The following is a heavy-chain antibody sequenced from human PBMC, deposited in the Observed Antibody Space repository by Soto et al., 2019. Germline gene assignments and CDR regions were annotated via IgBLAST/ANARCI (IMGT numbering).Heavy chain of an antibody. CDR2: ISGSGGGT. D-gene: IGHD3-10*01. J-gene: IGHJ3*01. CDR1: GFTFSSYA. CDR3: AKSRGSGSYFNPSDAFDF. Sequence: EVQLLDSGGGLVQPGGSLRLSCAASGFTFSSYAMSWVRQAPGKGLEWVSSISGSGGGTYYADSVKGRFTISRDNSKITLSLQMNSLRAEDTAVYYCAKSRGSGSYFNPSDAFDFWGQGTMVTVSS. V-gene: IGHV3-23*01.